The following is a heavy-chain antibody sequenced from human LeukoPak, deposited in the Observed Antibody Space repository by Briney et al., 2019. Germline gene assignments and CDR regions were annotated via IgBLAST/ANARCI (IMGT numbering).Heavy chain of an antibody. D-gene: IGHD3-10*01. V-gene: IGHV1-69*13. Sequence: ASVKVSCKASGGTFSSYAISWVRQAPGQGLEWMGGIIPIFGTANYAQKFQGRVTITADESTGTAYMELSSLRSEDTAVYYCASYFGGFDYYYYYGMDVWGQGTTVTVSS. J-gene: IGHJ6*02. CDR2: IIPIFGTA. CDR1: GGTFSSYA. CDR3: ASYFGGFDYYYYYGMDV.